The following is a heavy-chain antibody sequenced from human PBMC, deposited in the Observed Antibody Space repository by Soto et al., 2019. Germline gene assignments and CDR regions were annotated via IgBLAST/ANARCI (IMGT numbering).Heavy chain of an antibody. D-gene: IGHD1-7*01. V-gene: IGHV4-30-4*01. CDR3: AREIGNYPPYYTGRDV. CDR1: GSSISSGDYC. CDR2: IYYSGST. Sequence: SETLSLTCTVSGSSISSGDYCWGWIRQPPGKGLEWIGYIYYSGSTYYNPSLKSRVTISVDTSKNQFSLKLSSVTAADTAVYYCAREIGNYPPYYTGRDVWGQGTTVTVSS. J-gene: IGHJ6*02.